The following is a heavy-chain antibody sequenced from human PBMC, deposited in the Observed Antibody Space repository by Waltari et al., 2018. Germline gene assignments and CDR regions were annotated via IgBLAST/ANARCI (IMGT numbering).Heavy chain of an antibody. V-gene: IGHV3-53*01. CDR2: IYSGGST. Sequence: VKLVESGGGLVQPGGSLRLSCAASGFAASGVYMTWVRQVPGKGMQWVSMIYSGGSTYYADSVKGRFTISRDNSKNTVFLQMNSLRVDDTAVYYCARPVGNETWGQGTLVTVSS. CDR3: ARPVGNET. D-gene: IGHD1-26*01. CDR1: GFAASGVY. J-gene: IGHJ5*02.